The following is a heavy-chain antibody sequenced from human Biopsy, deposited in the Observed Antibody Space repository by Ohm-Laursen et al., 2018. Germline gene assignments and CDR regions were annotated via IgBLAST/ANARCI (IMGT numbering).Heavy chain of an antibody. CDR3: ARDQLMVYGMDV. Sequence: SLRLSCAASGFAFSGYHMNWLRQAPGKGLEWLSYITSSSSIIYYADSVKGRFTISRDNAKNSLYLQMNSLRAEDTAVYYCARDQLMVYGMDVWGQGTTVTVS. CDR1: GFAFSGYH. CDR2: ITSSSSII. V-gene: IGHV3-48*01. D-gene: IGHD2-8*01. J-gene: IGHJ6*02.